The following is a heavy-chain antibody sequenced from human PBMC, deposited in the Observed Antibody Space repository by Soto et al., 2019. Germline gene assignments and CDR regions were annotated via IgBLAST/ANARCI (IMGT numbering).Heavy chain of an antibody. CDR1: GFTVSSNY. D-gene: IGHD6-19*01. CDR3: ARVRAVACTRAFDI. CDR2: TYSGGHT. V-gene: IGHV3-53*01. J-gene: IGHJ3*02. Sequence: GGSLRLSCAASGFTVSSNYMSWVRQAPGKGLEWVSVTYSGGHTFNAESVKGRFTISRDNVKNTLYLQMNSLRAEDTAVYYCARVRAVACTRAFDIWGQGTMVTVSS.